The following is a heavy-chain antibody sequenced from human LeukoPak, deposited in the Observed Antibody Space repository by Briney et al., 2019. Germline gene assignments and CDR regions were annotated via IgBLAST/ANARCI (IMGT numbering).Heavy chain of an antibody. Sequence: GGSLRLSCAASGFTFSGYAMSWVRQAPGKGLEWVSAISGSGSSTYYADSVKGRFTISRDNSKNTLYLQMNSLRAEDTALYYCAKRDGYNSNPLKDWGQGTLVTVSS. CDR1: GFTFSGYA. J-gene: IGHJ4*02. CDR2: ISGSGSST. CDR3: AKRDGYNSNPLKD. D-gene: IGHD5-24*01. V-gene: IGHV3-23*01.